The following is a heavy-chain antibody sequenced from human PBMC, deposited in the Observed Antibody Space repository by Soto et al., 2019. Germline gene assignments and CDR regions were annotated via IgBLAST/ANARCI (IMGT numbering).Heavy chain of an antibody. V-gene: IGHV3-23*01. J-gene: IGHJ4*02. CDR2: ISGSGGST. D-gene: IGHD6-13*01. CDR3: ARPRIAAAGTGRYFDY. CDR1: GFTFSSYA. Sequence: EVQLLESGGGLVQPGGSLRLSCAASGFTFSSYAMSWVRQAPGKGLEWVSAISGSGGSTYYADSVKGRFTISRDNSKNTLYQQMNSLRAEDTAVYYCARPRIAAAGTGRYFDYWGQGTLVTVSS.